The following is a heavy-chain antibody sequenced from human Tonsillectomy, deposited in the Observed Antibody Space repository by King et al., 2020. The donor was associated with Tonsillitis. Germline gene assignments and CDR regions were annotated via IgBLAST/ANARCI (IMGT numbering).Heavy chain of an antibody. J-gene: IGHJ4*02. CDR1: GGTFSSYA. CDR3: AFLGSGYYGIDY. V-gene: IGHV1-69*01. Sequence: VQLVQSGPEVKKPGSSVKVSCKASGGTFSSYAISWVRQAPGQGLEWMGGIIPIFGTANYAQKFQGRVTITADESTSTAYTAYMELSSLRSEDTAVYYCAFLGSGYYGIDYWGQGTLVTVSS. CDR2: IIPIFGTA. D-gene: IGHD3-3*01.